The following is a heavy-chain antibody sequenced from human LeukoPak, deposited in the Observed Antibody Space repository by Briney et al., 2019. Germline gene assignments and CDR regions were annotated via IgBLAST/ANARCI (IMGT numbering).Heavy chain of an antibody. CDR3: ARALVPPYYYGSGELGY. D-gene: IGHD3-10*01. CDR1: GYTFTSYY. CDR2: INPSGGST. V-gene: IGHV1-46*01. Sequence: RASVKVSCTASGYTFTSYYMHWVRQAPGQGLEWMGIINPSGGSTSYAQKFQGRVTMTRDTSTSTVCMELSSLRSEDTAVYYCARALVPPYYYGSGELGYWGQGTLVTVSS. J-gene: IGHJ4*02.